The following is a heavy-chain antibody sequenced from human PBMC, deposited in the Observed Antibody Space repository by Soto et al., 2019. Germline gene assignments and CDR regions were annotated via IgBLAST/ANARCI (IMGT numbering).Heavy chain of an antibody. CDR1: GGSISSSNW. CDR3: ARASVAGTFDI. V-gene: IGHV4-4*02. J-gene: IGHJ3*02. CDR2: IYHSGST. D-gene: IGHD6-19*01. Sequence: SETLSLTCAVSGGSISSSNWWSWVRQPPGKGLEWIGEIYHSGSTNYNPSLKSRVTISVDTSKNQFSLKLSSVTAADTAVYYCARASVAGTFDISGQGTMVTVSS.